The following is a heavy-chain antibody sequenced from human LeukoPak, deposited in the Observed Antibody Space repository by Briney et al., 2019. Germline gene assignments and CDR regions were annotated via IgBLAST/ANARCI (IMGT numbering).Heavy chain of an antibody. V-gene: IGHV3-21*04. CDR1: GFTFSSYS. Sequence: GGSLRLSCAASGFTFSSYSMNWVRQAPGKGLEWVSSISSSSSYIYYADSVKGRLTISRDNAKNSLYLQMNSLRAEDTAVYYCAKDVWLGYPDAFDIWGQGTMVTVSS. CDR2: ISSSSSYI. J-gene: IGHJ3*02. CDR3: AKDVWLGYPDAFDI. D-gene: IGHD3-10*01.